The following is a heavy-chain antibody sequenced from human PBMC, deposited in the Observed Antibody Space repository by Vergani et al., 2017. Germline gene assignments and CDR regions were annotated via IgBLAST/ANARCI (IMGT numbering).Heavy chain of an antibody. J-gene: IGHJ6*02. D-gene: IGHD2-15*01. CDR3: AKEVVVAATSHYYYYYGMDV. CDR1: GFTFSSYS. Sequence: EVQLVESGGGLVKRGGSLRLSCAASGFTFSSYSMNWVRQAPGKGLEWVASISSSSSYIHYSDSLKGRFTISRDNAKSSLYLQMNSLRAEDTAVYYCAKEVVVAATSHYYYYYGMDVWGQGTTVTVSS. CDR2: ISSSSSYI. V-gene: IGHV3-21*04.